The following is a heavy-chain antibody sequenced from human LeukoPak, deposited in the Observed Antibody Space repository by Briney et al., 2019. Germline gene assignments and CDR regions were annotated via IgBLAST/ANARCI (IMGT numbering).Heavy chain of an antibody. J-gene: IGHJ4*02. D-gene: IGHD6-25*01. CDR2: INPKNGDT. Sequence: GASVKVSCKASGYTFSDSYMHWVRQAPGQGLAWMGWINPKNGDTKYTQKFQGSVTMTSDTSVTTAYLELSSLRSDDTAVYYCARGGAASHSDWGQGTLVTVS. CDR1: GYTFSDSY. V-gene: IGHV1-2*02. CDR3: ARGGAASHSD.